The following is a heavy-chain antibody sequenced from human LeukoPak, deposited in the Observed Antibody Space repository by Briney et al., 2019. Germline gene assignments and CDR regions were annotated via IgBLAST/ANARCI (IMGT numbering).Heavy chain of an antibody. J-gene: IGHJ4*02. CDR3: VRENARSVPTAISPLDY. V-gene: IGHV4-61*02. CDR2: IYTSGST. D-gene: IGHD2-2*01. CDR1: GGTIGSGSYY. Sequence: TLSLTCTVSGGTIGSGSYYWTWIRQPAGKGLEWIGRIYTSGSTDYSPSLKSRVTISADTSKNHFSLKLSSVTAADTAVYYCVRENARSVPTAISPLDYWGQGTLVTVSS.